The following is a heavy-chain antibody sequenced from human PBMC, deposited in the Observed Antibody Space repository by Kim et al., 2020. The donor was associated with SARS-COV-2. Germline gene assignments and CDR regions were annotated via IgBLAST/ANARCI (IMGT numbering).Heavy chain of an antibody. J-gene: IGHJ6*02. D-gene: IGHD4-4*01. V-gene: IGHV3-73*01. CDR3: TGGFTEPYYYYGMDV. Sequence: GGSLRRSCAASGFTFSGSAMHWVRQASGKGLEWVGRIRSKANSYATAYAASVKGRFTISRDDSKNTAYLQMNSLKTEDTAVYYCTGGFTEPYYYYGMDVWGQGTTFTVSS. CDR2: IRSKANSYAT. CDR1: GFTFSGSA.